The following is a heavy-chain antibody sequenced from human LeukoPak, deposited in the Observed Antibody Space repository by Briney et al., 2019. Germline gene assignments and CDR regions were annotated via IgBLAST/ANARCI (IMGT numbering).Heavy chain of an antibody. V-gene: IGHV4-30-2*01. CDR2: IYHSGST. D-gene: IGHD3-22*01. CDR3: ARGGKYDSSGYYSY. CDR1: GGSISSGGYY. Sequence: SETLSLTCTVSGGSISSGGYYWSWLRQPPGKGREWIGYIYHSGSTYYNPSLKSRVTISVDRSKNQFSLKLSSVTAADTAVYYCARGGKYDSSGYYSYWGQGTLVTVSS. J-gene: IGHJ4*02.